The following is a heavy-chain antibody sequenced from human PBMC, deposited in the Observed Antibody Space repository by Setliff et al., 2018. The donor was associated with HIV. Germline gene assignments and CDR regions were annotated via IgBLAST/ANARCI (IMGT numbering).Heavy chain of an antibody. CDR2: IFYSGNT. V-gene: IGHV4-31*03. CDR1: GDSINSGDFY. J-gene: IGHJ4*02. CDR3: ARRPRVAARTIDS. Sequence: SETLSLTCTVSGDSINSGDFYWHWIRQQPGKGPQWIGYIFYSGNTSYTPPLKSRITISIDTSKNQFSLSLSSVTAADTAVYFCARRPRVAARTIDSWGQGTLVTVPQ. D-gene: IGHD6-13*01.